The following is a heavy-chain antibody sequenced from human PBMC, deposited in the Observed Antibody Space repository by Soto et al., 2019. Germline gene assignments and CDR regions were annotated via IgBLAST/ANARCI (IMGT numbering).Heavy chain of an antibody. Sequence: QVQLQESGPGLVNPSQTLSLTCTVSGGSISSGGYYWCWIRQHPGKGLEWIGYIYYSGSTYYNPSLKSRVTISVDTSKNQFSLKLSSVTAADTAVYYCERDSGSYQRFDPWGQGTLVTVSS. CDR2: IYYSGST. CDR3: ERDSGSYQRFDP. CDR1: GGSISSGGYY. J-gene: IGHJ5*02. V-gene: IGHV4-31*03. D-gene: IGHD1-26*01.